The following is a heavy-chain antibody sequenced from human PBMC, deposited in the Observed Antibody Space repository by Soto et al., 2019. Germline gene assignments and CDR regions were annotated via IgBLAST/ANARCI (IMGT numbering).Heavy chain of an antibody. CDR3: AKDPTPYSSSSGPWFDP. CDR1: GFTFSSYG. J-gene: IGHJ5*02. CDR2: ISYDGSNK. D-gene: IGHD6-6*01. V-gene: IGHV3-30*18. Sequence: PGGSLRLSCAASGFTFSSYGMHWVRQAPGKGLEWVAVISYDGSNKYYADSVKGRFTISRDNSKNTLYLQMNSLRAEDTAVYYCAKDPTPYSSSSGPWFDPWGQGTLVTVSS.